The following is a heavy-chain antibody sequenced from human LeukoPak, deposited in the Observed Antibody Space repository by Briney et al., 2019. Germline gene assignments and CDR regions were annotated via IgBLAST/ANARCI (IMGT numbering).Heavy chain of an antibody. Sequence: PSETLSLTCTVSGGSISSSSYYWGWIRQPPGEGLEWIGSIYYSGSTYYNPSLKSRVTISVDTSKNQFSLKLSSVTAADTAVYYCARLLALSDYFDYWGQGTLVTVSS. CDR3: ARLLALSDYFDY. V-gene: IGHV4-39*01. CDR1: GGSISSSSYY. J-gene: IGHJ4*02. CDR2: IYYSGST. D-gene: IGHD2-8*02.